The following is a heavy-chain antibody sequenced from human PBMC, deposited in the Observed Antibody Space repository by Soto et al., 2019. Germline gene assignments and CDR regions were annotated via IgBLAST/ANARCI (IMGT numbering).Heavy chain of an antibody. CDR3: ARAVTYSGSYYFDY. J-gene: IGHJ4*02. CDR1: GGSISSGGYS. D-gene: IGHD1-26*01. Sequence: PSETLSLTCAVSGGSISSGGYSWSWIRQPPGKGLEWIGYIYHSGSTYYNPSLKRRVTISVDRSKNQFSLKLSSVTAADTAVYYCARAVTYSGSYYFDYWGQGTLVTVSS. CDR2: IYHSGST. V-gene: IGHV4-30-2*01.